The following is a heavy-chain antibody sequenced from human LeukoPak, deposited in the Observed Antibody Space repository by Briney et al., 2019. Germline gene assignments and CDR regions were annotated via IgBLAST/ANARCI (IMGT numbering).Heavy chain of an antibody. CDR1: GFTFSSYW. CDR2: IKQDGSEK. D-gene: IGHD2-2*01. Sequence: GGSLRLSCAASGFTFSSYWMSWVRQAPGKGLEWVANIKQDGSEKYYVDSVKGRFTISRDNAKNSLYLQMNSLRAEDTAVYYCARFQPGDVVVPVRQPRAPPPRYFDFWGQGILVTVSS. CDR3: ARFQPGDVVVPVRQPRAPPPRYFDF. V-gene: IGHV3-7*01. J-gene: IGHJ4*02.